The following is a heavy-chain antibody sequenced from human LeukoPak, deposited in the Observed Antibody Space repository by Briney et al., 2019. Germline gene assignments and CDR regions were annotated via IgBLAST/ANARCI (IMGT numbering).Heavy chain of an antibody. V-gene: IGHV3-20*04. Sequence: GGSLRLSCAASGFTFDDYGMSWVRQAPGEGLEWVSGINWNGGSTGYADSVKGRFTISRDNSKNTLFLQMDRLRAEDTAVYFCAKRGVVVRVFLVGFHKEAYYFDSWGQGAQVTVSS. CDR1: GFTFDDYG. J-gene: IGHJ4*02. D-gene: IGHD3-16*02. CDR2: INWNGGST. CDR3: AKRGVVVRVFLVGFHKEAYYFDS.